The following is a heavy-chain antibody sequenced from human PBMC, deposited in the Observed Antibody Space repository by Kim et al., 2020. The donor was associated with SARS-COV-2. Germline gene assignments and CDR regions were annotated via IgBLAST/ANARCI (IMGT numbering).Heavy chain of an antibody. D-gene: IGHD1-1*01. CDR3: AEGWNDVLGNYGMDV. J-gene: IGHJ6*02. Sequence: SETLSLTCAVYGGSFSGYYWSWIRQPPGKGLEWIGEINHSGSTNYNPSLKSRVTISVDTSKNQFSLKLSSVTAADTAVYYCAEGWNDVLGNYGMDVWGQGTTVTVSS. CDR2: INHSGST. V-gene: IGHV4-34*01. CDR1: GGSFSGYY.